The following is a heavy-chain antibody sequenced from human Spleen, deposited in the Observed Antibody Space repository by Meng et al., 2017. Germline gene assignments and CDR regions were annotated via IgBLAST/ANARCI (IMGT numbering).Heavy chain of an antibody. CDR3: ARARPYYYDSRGWVY. D-gene: IGHD3-22*01. V-gene: IGHV4-4*02. CDR2: IYHSGST. Sequence: SETLSLTCAVSGASTSSSNWWSWVRQPPGKGLEWIGEIYHSGSTNYNPSLKSRVTISVDTSKNQFSLKLSSVTAADTAVYYCARARPYYYDSRGWVYWGQGTLVTVSS. J-gene: IGHJ4*02. CDR1: GASTSSSNW.